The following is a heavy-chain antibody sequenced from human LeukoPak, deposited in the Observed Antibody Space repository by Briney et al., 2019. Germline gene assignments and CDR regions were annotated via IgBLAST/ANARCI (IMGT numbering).Heavy chain of an antibody. D-gene: IGHD5-12*01. CDR1: GFSLSDYY. V-gene: IGHV3-11*04. CDR3: GRDRGYGASH. CDR2: ITSRGGSI. Sequence: PGGSLRLSCAASGFSLSDYYMSWIRQAPGKGLERVSYITSRGGSIFYADSLKGRFTISRDNAKNSLFLQMNSLRAEDTAVYYCGRDRGYGASHWGQGTLVTVSS. J-gene: IGHJ4*02.